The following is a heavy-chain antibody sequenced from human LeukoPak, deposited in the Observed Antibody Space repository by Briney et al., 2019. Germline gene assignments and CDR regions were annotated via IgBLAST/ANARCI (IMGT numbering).Heavy chain of an antibody. Sequence: GGSLRLSCAASGFTFSSYSMNWFRQAPGKGLGWVSSISSSSSYIYHADSVRGRFTISRDNAKNSLYLQMNSLIAEDTAVYYLSSDYDSSSYYYFDYWGQGTLVTVSS. CDR3: SSDYDSSSYYYFDY. J-gene: IGHJ4*02. CDR1: GFTFSSYS. V-gene: IGHV3-21*01. CDR2: ISSSSSYI. D-gene: IGHD3-22*01.